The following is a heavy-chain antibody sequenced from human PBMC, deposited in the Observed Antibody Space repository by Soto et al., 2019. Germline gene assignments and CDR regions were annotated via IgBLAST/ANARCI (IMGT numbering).Heavy chain of an antibody. CDR1: GFTFSSYW. CDR3: ARDPEGDYYDSSGTTYDY. Sequence: EVQLVESGGGLVQPGGSLRLSCAASGFTFSSYWMHWVRQAPGKGLVWVSRINSDGSSTSYADSVKGRFTISRDNAKNTLYLQTNSLRAGDTAVYYCARDPEGDYYDSSGTTYDYWGQGTLVTVSS. J-gene: IGHJ4*02. D-gene: IGHD3-22*01. CDR2: INSDGSST. V-gene: IGHV3-74*01.